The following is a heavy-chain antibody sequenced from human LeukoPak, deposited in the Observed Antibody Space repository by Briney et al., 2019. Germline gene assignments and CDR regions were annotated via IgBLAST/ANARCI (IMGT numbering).Heavy chain of an antibody. CDR1: GYSISSGYY. D-gene: IGHD3-22*01. CDR2: IYYSGRT. J-gene: IGHJ1*01. Sequence: PSETLSLTCAVSGYSISSGYYWIWIRQPPGKGLEWIGTIYYSGRTYYSPSLKSRVTMSVDPSNNQFSLNLRSVTAADTALYYCARRRYYDGSGYLEWGQGTLLSVSS. CDR3: ARRRYYDGSGYLE. V-gene: IGHV4-38-2*01.